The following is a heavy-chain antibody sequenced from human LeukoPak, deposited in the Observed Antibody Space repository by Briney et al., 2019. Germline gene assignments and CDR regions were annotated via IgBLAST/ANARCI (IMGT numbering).Heavy chain of an antibody. J-gene: IGHJ3*02. Sequence: SETLSLTCSVFGDSISNYYWSWIRQSAGKGLEWIGRIYSSGSTDYNPSLKSRVSMSVDTSKNEFSLKLSSVTAADTALYYCARGYKPASGKDGAFDIWGQGTKVTVSS. V-gene: IGHV4-4*07. D-gene: IGHD6-13*01. CDR1: GDSISNYY. CDR2: IYSSGST. CDR3: ARGYKPASGKDGAFDI.